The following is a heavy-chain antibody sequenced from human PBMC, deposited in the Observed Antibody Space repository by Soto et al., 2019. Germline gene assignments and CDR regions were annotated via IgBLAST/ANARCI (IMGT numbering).Heavy chain of an antibody. CDR3: TRGYGDYVRDY. J-gene: IGHJ4*02. V-gene: IGHV3-73*01. CDR2: IRSKSNSYAT. D-gene: IGHD4-17*01. Sequence: EVPLVESGGGLVQPGGSLKLSCAVSGFTFSGSAMHWVRQASGKGLEWVGRIRSKSNSYATAYAASVKGRFTISRDDSKNTAYLQMNSLNTEDTAVYYCTRGYGDYVRDYWGQGTLVTVSS. CDR1: GFTFSGSA.